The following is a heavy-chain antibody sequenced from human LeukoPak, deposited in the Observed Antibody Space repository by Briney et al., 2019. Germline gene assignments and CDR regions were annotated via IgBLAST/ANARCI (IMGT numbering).Heavy chain of an antibody. CDR1: GYTFTSYY. Sequence: ASVKVSCKASGYTFTSYYMHWVRQAPGQGLERMGIINPSGGSTSYAQKFQGRVTMTRDTSTSTVYMELSSLRSEDTAVYYCAREESSGPSDYWGQGTLVTVSS. CDR3: AREESSGPSDY. CDR2: INPSGGST. V-gene: IGHV1-46*01. D-gene: IGHD6-19*01. J-gene: IGHJ4*02.